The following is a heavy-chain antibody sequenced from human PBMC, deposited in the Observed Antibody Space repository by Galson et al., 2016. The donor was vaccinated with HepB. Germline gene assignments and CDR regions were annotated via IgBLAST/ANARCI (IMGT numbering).Heavy chain of an antibody. D-gene: IGHD1-7*01. CDR1: GFTFRNCD. CDR3: ARDPPLNKLRNGYMDG. CDR2: IGTTSNYI. V-gene: IGHV3-21*01. J-gene: IGHJ6*03. Sequence: SLRLSCAASGFTFRNCDMTWVRQAPGKGLEWVSSIGTTSNYIYYADSVRGRFTISRDTASNSLYLQMDSLRAEDTAVYYCARDPPLNKLRNGYMDGWGNGTPVTVSS.